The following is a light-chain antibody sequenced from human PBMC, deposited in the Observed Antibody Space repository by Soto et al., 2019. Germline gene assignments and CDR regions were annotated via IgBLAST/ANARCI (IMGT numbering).Light chain of an antibody. V-gene: IGKV1-39*01. CDR2: AAS. Sequence: DIQMTQSPSSLSASVGDRVTITCRASQSISSYLNWYQQKPGKAPKLLIYAASSLQSGVPSRFSGSGSGTDFTLTISSLQPDDFASYHCQQYSNFYSFGQRTKVDIK. CDR1: QSISSY. J-gene: IGKJ2*03. CDR3: QQYSNFYS.